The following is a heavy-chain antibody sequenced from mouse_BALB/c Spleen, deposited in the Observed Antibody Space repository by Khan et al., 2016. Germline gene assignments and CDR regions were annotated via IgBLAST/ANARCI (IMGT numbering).Heavy chain of an antibody. Sequence: QVQLQQSGAELVKPGASVKLSCKASGYTFTSYYMYWVKQRPGQGLEWIGEINPSNGGTNFNEKFKSKATLTVDKSSSTAYMQLSSLTSEDSAVYYFTRSITTAYGFAYWGQGTLVTVSA. CDR1: GYTFTSYY. CDR3: TRSITTAYGFAY. J-gene: IGHJ3*01. CDR2: INPSNGGT. D-gene: IGHD1-2*01. V-gene: IGHV1S81*02.